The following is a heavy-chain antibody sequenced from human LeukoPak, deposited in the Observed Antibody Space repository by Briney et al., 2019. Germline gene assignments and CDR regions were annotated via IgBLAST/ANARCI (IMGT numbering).Heavy chain of an antibody. CDR3: ARPRPEYAAYIGPFDY. Sequence: GGSLRLSCAASGFTFSSYAMNWVRLAPGKGLEWVSSISSSGGSIFYADSVKDRFNISRENTKNMLYLQMSSLRADDTAIYYCARPRPEYAAYIGPFDYWGRGTLVSVSS. V-gene: IGHV3-23*01. J-gene: IGHJ4*02. CDR1: GFTFSSYA. CDR2: ISSSGGSI. D-gene: IGHD2-8*01.